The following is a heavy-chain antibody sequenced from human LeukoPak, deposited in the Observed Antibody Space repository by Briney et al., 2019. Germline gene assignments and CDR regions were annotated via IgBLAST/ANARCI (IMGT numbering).Heavy chain of an antibody. J-gene: IGHJ4*02. CDR1: GGSISSNSYY. V-gene: IGHV4-39*01. CDR2: IYYSGST. D-gene: IGHD3-10*01. CDR3: ARTRYYYNSRSYGAPYYFDY. Sequence: PSETLSLTCAVSGGSISSNSYYWGWIRQPPGKGLEWIGSIYYSGSTYYNPSFKSRVTKSVDTSKNQFSLKLSSVTAADTAVYYCARTRYYYNSRSYGAPYYFDYWGQGTLVTASS.